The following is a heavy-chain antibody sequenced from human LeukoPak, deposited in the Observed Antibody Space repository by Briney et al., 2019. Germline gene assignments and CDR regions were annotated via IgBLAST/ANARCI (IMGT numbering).Heavy chain of an antibody. D-gene: IGHD2-15*01. J-gene: IGHJ3*02. CDR1: GFTFSSYW. Sequence: PGGFLRLSCAASGFTFSSYWMHWVRQAPGKGLVWVSRINSDGSSTSYADSVKGRFTISRDNAKNTLYLQMNSLRAEDTAVYYCARDIGVVDDAFDIWGQGTMVTVSS. CDR3: ARDIGVVDDAFDI. CDR2: INSDGSST. V-gene: IGHV3-74*01.